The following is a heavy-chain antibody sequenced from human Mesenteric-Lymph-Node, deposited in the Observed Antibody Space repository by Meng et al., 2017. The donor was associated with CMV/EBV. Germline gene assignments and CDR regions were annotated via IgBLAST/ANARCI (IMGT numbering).Heavy chain of an antibody. CDR1: GFTVSSNY. V-gene: IGHV3-21*01. J-gene: IGHJ6*02. D-gene: IGHD1-14*01. CDR3: ARDPSPDGMDV. Sequence: GESLKISCAASGFTVSSNYMTWVRQAPGKGLEWVSSISASGIYIYYADSVKGRFTISRDSAKNSLYLQMNSLRAEDTAVYYCARDPSPDGMDVWGQGTTVTVSS. CDR2: ISASGIYI.